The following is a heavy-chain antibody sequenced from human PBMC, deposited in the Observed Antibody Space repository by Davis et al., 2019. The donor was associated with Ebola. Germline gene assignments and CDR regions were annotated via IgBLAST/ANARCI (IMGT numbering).Heavy chain of an antibody. V-gene: IGHV4-34*01. J-gene: IGHJ4*02. Sequence: PGGSLRLSCAVYGGSFNDYYWAWIRQSPGQGLEWLGEINHRGKARYNTALKSRVTMSLDTSKMQFSLRLTSVTAADTAVYYCATSHQIRGRDCFDYWDQGNLVIVSS. CDR3: ATSHQIRGRDCFDY. CDR2: INHRGKA. CDR1: GGSFNDYY.